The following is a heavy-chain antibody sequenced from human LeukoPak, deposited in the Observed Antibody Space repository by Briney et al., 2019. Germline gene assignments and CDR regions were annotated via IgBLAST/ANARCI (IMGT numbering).Heavy chain of an antibody. D-gene: IGHD3-22*01. V-gene: IGHV3-20*04. CDR1: GFTFDDYG. J-gene: IGHJ6*03. CDR3: ARAYDSSGYYWGDYYYYMDV. Sequence: GGSLRLSCAASGFTFDDYGMSWVRQAPGKGLEWVSGINWNGGSTGYADSVKGRFTISRDNAKNSLYLQMNSLRAEDTALYYCARAYDSSGYYWGDYYYYMDVWGKGTTVTVSS. CDR2: INWNGGST.